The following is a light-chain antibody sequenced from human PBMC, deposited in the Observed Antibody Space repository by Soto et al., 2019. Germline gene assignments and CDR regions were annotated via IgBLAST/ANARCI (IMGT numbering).Light chain of an antibody. CDR2: EGS. J-gene: IGLJ1*01. CDR1: SSDVGSYNL. Sequence: QSALTQPASVSGSPGQSITISCTGTSSDVGSYNLGSWYQQHPGKAPKLMIYEGSKRPSGVSNRFSGSKSGNTASLTISGLQAEDEADYYCCSYAGSSTFYVFGTGTQLTVL. V-gene: IGLV2-23*01. CDR3: CSYAGSSTFYV.